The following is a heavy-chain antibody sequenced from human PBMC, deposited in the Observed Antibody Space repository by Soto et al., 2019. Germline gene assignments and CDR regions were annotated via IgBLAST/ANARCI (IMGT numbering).Heavy chain of an antibody. CDR2: IYYSGST. CDR1: GGSISSYY. CDR3: ARAASSGGSYYIDY. Sequence: LSLTCTVSGGSISSYYWSWIRQPPGKGLEWIGYIYYSGSTNYNPSLKSRVTISVDTSKNQFSLKLSSVTAADTAVYYCARAASSGGSYYIDYWGQGTLVTVSS. V-gene: IGHV4-59*01. D-gene: IGHD1-26*01. J-gene: IGHJ4*02.